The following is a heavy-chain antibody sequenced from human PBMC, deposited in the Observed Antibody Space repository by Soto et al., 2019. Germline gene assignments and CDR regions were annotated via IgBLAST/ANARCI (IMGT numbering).Heavy chain of an antibody. V-gene: IGHV4-34*01. D-gene: IGHD3-10*01. CDR2: INDSGNI. J-gene: IGHJ6*03. Sequence: QVQLQQWGAGLLKPSETLSLTCAVYGGSFSGYQWSWIRQTPGKGLEWIGEINDSGNINYNPSLKSRATILLDPPKKQISLKLSSVTAADSAVYYCARGLILWFGELSRRGGYYYYMDVWGKGTTVTVSS. CDR1: GGSFSGYQ. CDR3: ARGLILWFGELSRRGGYYYYMDV.